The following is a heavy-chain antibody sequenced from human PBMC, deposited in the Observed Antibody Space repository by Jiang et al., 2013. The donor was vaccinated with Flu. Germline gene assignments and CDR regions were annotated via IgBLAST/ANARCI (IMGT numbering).Heavy chain of an antibody. Sequence: LLKPSETLSLTCAVYGGSFSGYYWSWIRQPPGKGLEWIGEINHSGSTNYNPSLKSRVTISVDTSKNQFSLKLSSVTAADTAVYYCAARPAPLTLVVVITTFDYWGQGTLVTVSS. D-gene: IGHD3-22*01. CDR1: GGSFSGYY. CDR2: INHSGST. CDR3: AARPAPLTLVVVITTFDY. J-gene: IGHJ4*02. V-gene: IGHV4-34*01.